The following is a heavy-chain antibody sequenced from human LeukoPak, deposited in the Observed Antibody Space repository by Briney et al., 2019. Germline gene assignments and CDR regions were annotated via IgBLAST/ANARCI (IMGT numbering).Heavy chain of an antibody. J-gene: IGHJ3*02. CDR2: IWYDGSNK. CDR3: AKDPGMVYATHDAFDI. V-gene: IGHV3-33*06. Sequence: GGSLRLSCAASGFTFSSYGMHWVRQAPGKGLEWVAVIWYDGSNKYYADSVKGRFTISRDNSKNTLYLQMNSLRAEDTAVYYCAKDPGMVYATHDAFDIWGQGTMVTVSS. D-gene: IGHD2-8*01. CDR1: GFTFSSYG.